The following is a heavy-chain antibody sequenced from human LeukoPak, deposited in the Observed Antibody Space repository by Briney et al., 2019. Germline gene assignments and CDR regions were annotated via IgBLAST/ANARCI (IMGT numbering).Heavy chain of an antibody. D-gene: IGHD6-19*01. CDR3: AKLTHDGYASGWYLIVDYFDY. Sequence: GGSLRPSCAASGFTFSSYAMSWVRQAPGKGLEWVSTISGSGGSTYSADSVKGRFTISRDNSKNTLYLQMNSLRAEDTAVYYCAKLTHDGYASGWYLIVDYFDYWGQGTLVTVSS. CDR2: ISGSGGST. CDR1: GFTFSSYA. J-gene: IGHJ4*02. V-gene: IGHV3-23*01.